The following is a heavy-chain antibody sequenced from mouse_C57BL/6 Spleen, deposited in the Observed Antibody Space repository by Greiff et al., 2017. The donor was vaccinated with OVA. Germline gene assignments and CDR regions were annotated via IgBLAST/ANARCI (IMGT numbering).Heavy chain of an antibody. V-gene: IGHV1-72*01. CDR2: IDPNSGGT. CDR3: ARPDGYYLDY. Sequence: QVQLKQPGAELVKPGASVKLSCKASGYTFTSYWMHWVKQRPGRGLEWIGRIDPNSGGTKYNEKFKSKATLTVDKPSSTAYMQLSSPTSEDSAVYYCARPDGYYLDYWGQGTSVTVSS. D-gene: IGHD2-3*01. J-gene: IGHJ4*01. CDR1: GYTFTSYW.